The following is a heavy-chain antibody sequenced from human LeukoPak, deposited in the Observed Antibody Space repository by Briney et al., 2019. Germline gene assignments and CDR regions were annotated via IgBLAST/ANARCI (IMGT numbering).Heavy chain of an antibody. V-gene: IGHV3-23*01. Sequence: GGSLRLSCAASGFTFSSYAMSWVRQAPGKGLEWVSAISGSGGSTSYADSVKGRFTISRDNSKNTLYLQMNSLRAEDTAVYYCAKDLASRSYDFWSGYFRVYYFDYWGQGTLVTVSS. D-gene: IGHD3-3*01. J-gene: IGHJ4*02. CDR2: ISGSGGST. CDR1: GFTFSSYA. CDR3: AKDLASRSYDFWSGYFRVYYFDY.